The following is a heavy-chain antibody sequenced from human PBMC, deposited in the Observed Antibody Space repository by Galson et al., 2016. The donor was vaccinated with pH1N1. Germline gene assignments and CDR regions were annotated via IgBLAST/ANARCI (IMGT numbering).Heavy chain of an antibody. D-gene: IGHD3-3*01. CDR1: GFSLRSNGVG. CDR3: AHSVGTRVFGVVTNFNWFDP. Sequence: PALVTPTQTLTLTCTFSGFSLRSNGVGVGWIRQPPGKALEWLVIYWTDDKRYSPSLKSRLTLTKDTSKNQVVLTMTNMDPVDTATYYCAHSVGTRVFGVVTNFNWFDPRGQGTLVTVSS. V-gene: IGHV2-5*01. J-gene: IGHJ5*02. CDR2: IYWTDDK.